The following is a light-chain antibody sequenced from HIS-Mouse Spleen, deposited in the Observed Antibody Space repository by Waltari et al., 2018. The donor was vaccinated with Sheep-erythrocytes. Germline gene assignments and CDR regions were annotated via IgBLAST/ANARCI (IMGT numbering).Light chain of an antibody. V-gene: IGLV2-8*01. CDR2: EVS. CDR3: SSYAGSNNYV. CDR1: SSDVGGYNY. J-gene: IGLJ1*01. Sequence: QSALTQPPSASGSPGQSVTISCTGTSSDVGGYNYVSWYQQHPGKAPKLMIYEVSKRPSGVPVLVSGSKSGNTAALTVSGLQAEDEADYYCSSYAGSNNYVFGTGTKVTVL.